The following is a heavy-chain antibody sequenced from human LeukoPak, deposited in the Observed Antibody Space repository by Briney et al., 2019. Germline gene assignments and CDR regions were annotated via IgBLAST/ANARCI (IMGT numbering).Heavy chain of an antibody. D-gene: IGHD5-24*01. CDR2: LSTTGAT. J-gene: IGHJ4*02. Sequence: PSETLSLTCTVSGASISSHYWSWIRQPAGKGLGWIGRLSTTGATNYSPSLRSRVTLSRDTSRNQFSLKLNSVTAADTAIYYCAREADMARPFDYWGQGTLVTVSS. CDR1: GASISSHY. V-gene: IGHV4-4*07. CDR3: AREADMARPFDY.